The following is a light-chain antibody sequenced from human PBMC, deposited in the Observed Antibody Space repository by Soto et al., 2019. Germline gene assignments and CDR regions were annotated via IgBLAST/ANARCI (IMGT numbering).Light chain of an antibody. CDR1: SAHSSYA. CDR3: QTWDTGIRVV. V-gene: IGLV4-69*01. Sequence: QSVLTQSTSASASLGDSVKLTCTLNSAHSSYAIAWHQQQPEKGPRYLMKLNSDGSHSKGDGIPDRFSGSSSGAERYLTISSLQSEDEADYYCQTWDTGIRVVFGGGTKLTVL. CDR2: LNSDGSH. J-gene: IGLJ2*01.